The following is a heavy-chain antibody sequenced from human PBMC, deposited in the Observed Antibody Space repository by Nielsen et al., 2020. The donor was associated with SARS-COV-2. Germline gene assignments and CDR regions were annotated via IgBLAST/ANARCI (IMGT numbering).Heavy chain of an antibody. CDR2: IQHHGTT. V-gene: IGHV4-34*01. CDR3: ARAGLVVPAATWGGIDY. CDR1: GGSLTYAS. Sequence: SETLSLTCGVSGGSLTYASWNWLRQPPGKGLQWIGEIQHHGTTMYTSSLRSRVSISIDTSKNQFFLHLSSVTAADTAMYYCARAGLVVPAATWGGIDYWGQGTLVTVSS. J-gene: IGHJ4*02. D-gene: IGHD2-2*01.